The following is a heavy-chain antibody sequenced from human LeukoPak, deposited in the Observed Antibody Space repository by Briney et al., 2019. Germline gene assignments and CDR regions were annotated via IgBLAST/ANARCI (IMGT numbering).Heavy chain of an antibody. V-gene: IGHV7-4-1*02. J-gene: IGHJ4*02. CDR3: ARDLSSGLDY. CDR2: INTNPWNP. D-gene: IGHD2-15*01. CDR1: GYTFTSYA. Sequence: ASVTVSCKASGYTFTSYALNLVRQAPRPGMEWIGLINTNPWNPTCALGFAGRDVFYFDTSVSTAYLQISSLKAEDTAVYYCARDLSSGLDYWGQGTLVTVSS.